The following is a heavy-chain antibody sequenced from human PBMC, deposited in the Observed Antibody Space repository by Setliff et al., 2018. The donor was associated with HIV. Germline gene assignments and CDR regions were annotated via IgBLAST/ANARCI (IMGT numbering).Heavy chain of an antibody. Sequence: GASVKVSCKASGYTFTSHDINWVRQATGQGLEWMGWINPNSGGTNYAQKFQGWVTMTRDTSISTAYMELSRLRSDDTAVYYCARASYGGNPLGDYWGQGTLVTVSS. V-gene: IGHV1-2*04. CDR1: GYTFTSHD. J-gene: IGHJ4*02. CDR2: INPNSGGT. CDR3: ARASYGGNPLGDY. D-gene: IGHD4-17*01.